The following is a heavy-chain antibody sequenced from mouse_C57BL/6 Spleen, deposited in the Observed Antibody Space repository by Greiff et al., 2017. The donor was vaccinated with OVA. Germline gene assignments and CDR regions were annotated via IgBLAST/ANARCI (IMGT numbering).Heavy chain of an antibody. Sequence: DVKLQESGPGLVKPSQSLSLTCSVTGYSITSGYYWNWIRQFPGNKLEWMGYISYDGSNNYNPSLKNRISITRDTSKNQFFLKLNSVTTEDTATYYCARVHSSGYEDAMDYWGQGTSVTVSS. CDR1: GYSITSGYY. D-gene: IGHD3-2*02. V-gene: IGHV3-6*01. J-gene: IGHJ4*01. CDR2: ISYDGSN. CDR3: ARVHSSGYEDAMDY.